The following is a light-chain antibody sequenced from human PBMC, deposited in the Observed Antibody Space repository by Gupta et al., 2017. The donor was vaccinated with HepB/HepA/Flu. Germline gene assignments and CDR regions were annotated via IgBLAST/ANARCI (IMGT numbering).Light chain of an antibody. J-gene: IGLJ2*01. Sequence: QVVLSQSPSASASLGASVKLTSTLSSGHSSYAIAWHQQQPQKGPRFLMKLNSDGSHSKGDGIPDRFSGSSSGAERYLTISSLQSEDEADYYCQTWGAGIVVFGGGTKLTVL. CDR1: SGHSSYA. V-gene: IGLV4-69*01. CDR3: QTWGAGIVV. CDR2: LNSDGSH.